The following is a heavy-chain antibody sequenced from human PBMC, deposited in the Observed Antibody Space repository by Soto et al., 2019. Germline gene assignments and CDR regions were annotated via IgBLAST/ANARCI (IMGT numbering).Heavy chain of an antibody. D-gene: IGHD4-4*01. CDR2: IYYSGST. J-gene: IGHJ6*02. V-gene: IGHV4-39*01. Sequence: SETLSLTCTVSGGSISSSSYYWGWIRQPPGKGLEWIGSIYYSGSTYYNPSLKSRVTISVDTSKNQFSLKLSSVTAADTAVYYCASPTTVTTWTYYGMDVWGQGTTVTVSS. CDR3: ASPTTVTTWTYYGMDV. CDR1: GGSISSSSYY.